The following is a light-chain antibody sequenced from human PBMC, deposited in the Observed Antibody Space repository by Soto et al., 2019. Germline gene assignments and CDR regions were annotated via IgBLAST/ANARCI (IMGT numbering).Light chain of an antibody. V-gene: IGKV3-15*01. CDR3: QQSNNWWT. J-gene: IGKJ1*01. CDR1: QSVSSN. Sequence: EIVMTQSPATLSVSPGERATLPCRASQSVSSNLAWYQQKPGQAPRLLIYGASTRATGIPARFSGSGSGTEFTLTISSLQSEDFAVYYCQQSNNWWTFGQGTKVEIK. CDR2: GAS.